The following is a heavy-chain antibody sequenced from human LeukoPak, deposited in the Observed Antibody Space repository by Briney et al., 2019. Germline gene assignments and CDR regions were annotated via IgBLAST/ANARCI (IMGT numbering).Heavy chain of an antibody. D-gene: IGHD2-15*01. J-gene: IGHJ4*02. CDR1: GFTLSDHY. CDR2: IRDKANSNIA. CDR3: ARGGASELYYFDY. Sequence: PGGSLRLSCAASGFTLSDHYMDWVRQAPGKGLEWVGRIRDKANSNIAEYAASVKGRFTVSRDDSKKSLYLQMNSLKTEDTAVYYCARGGASELYYFDYWGQGTLVTVSS. V-gene: IGHV3-72*01.